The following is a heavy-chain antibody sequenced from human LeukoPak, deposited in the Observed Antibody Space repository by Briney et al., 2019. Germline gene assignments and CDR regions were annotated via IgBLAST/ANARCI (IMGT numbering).Heavy chain of an antibody. CDR3: ARNGYCSGGSCYSLYFDY. CDR2: IIPIFGTA. CDR1: GGTFSSYA. V-gene: IGHV1-69*05. Sequence: SVKVSCKASGGTFSSYAISWVRQAPGQGLEWMGGIIPIFGTANYAQKFQGRVTITTDESTSTAYMELSSLRPEDTAVYYCARNGYCSGGSCYSLYFDYWGQGTLVTVSS. D-gene: IGHD2-15*01. J-gene: IGHJ4*02.